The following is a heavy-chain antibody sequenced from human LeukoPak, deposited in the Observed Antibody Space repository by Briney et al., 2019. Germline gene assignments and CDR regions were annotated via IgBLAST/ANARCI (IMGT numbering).Heavy chain of an antibody. J-gene: IGHJ4*02. CDR2: IKQDGSEK. V-gene: IGHV3-7*01. CDR1: GFTFSNAW. D-gene: IGHD2-2*01. Sequence: GGSLRLSCAASGFTFSNAWMTWVRQAPGKGLEWVANIKQDGSEKYYVDSVKGRFTISRDNAKNSLYLQMNSLRAEDTAVYYCAREFSRGTIYYFDYWGQGTLVTVSS. CDR3: AREFSRGTIYYFDY.